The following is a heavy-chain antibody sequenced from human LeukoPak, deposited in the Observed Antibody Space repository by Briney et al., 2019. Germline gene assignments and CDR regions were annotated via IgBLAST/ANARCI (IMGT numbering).Heavy chain of an antibody. J-gene: IGHJ5*02. CDR3: ARPHYDFWSGPGDWFDP. Sequence: SVKVSCKASGGTFSSYAISWVRQAPGQGLEWMGGIIPIFGTANYAQKFQGRVTMTRNTSISTAYMELSSLRSEDTAVYYCARPHYDFWSGPGDWFDPWGQGTLVTVSS. V-gene: IGHV1-69*05. CDR1: GGTFSSYA. D-gene: IGHD3-3*01. CDR2: IIPIFGTA.